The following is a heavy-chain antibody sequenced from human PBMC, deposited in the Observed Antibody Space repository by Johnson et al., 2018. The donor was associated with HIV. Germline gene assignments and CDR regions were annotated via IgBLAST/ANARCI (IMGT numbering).Heavy chain of an antibody. J-gene: IGHJ3*02. CDR1: GFAFSNYA. V-gene: IGHV3-30-3*01. Sequence: VQLVESGGGVVQPGGSLRLSCAASGFAFSNYAMHWVRQAPGKGLEWMAIISYDGSNEYYADSVKGRFTISRDNSKNTLYLHMSSLRAEDTAVYYCARDPAAAALRAFDIWGQGTMVTVSS. CDR3: ARDPAAAALRAFDI. D-gene: IGHD6-13*01. CDR2: ISYDGSNE.